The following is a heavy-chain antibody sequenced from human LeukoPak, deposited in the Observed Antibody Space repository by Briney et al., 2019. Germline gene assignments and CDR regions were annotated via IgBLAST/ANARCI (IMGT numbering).Heavy chain of an antibody. CDR3: ARDRAWNYFDY. D-gene: IGHD3-3*01. CDR1: GFTFSRHG. Sequence: GGSLRLSCAPSGFTFSRHGMHWVRQAPGKGLEWVAIISNDGSRKYYAHSVEGRFTISRDNSKNTLYLQMDSPRAEDTAVYYCARDRAWNYFDYWGQGTLVTVSS. CDR2: ISNDGSRK. V-gene: IGHV3-30*03. J-gene: IGHJ4*02.